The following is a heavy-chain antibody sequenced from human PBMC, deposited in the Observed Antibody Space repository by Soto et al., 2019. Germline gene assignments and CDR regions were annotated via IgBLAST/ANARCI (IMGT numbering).Heavy chain of an antibody. CDR2: ISWDGGST. Sequence: GGSLRLSCAASGFTFDDYTMHWVRQAPGKGLGWVSLISWDGGSTYYADSVKGRFTISRDNSKNSLYLQMNSLRTEDTALYYYAKGSYYDSSGYYGPDFDYWGQGTLVTVSS. V-gene: IGHV3-43*01. CDR3: AKGSYYDSSGYYGPDFDY. J-gene: IGHJ4*02. CDR1: GFTFDDYT. D-gene: IGHD3-22*01.